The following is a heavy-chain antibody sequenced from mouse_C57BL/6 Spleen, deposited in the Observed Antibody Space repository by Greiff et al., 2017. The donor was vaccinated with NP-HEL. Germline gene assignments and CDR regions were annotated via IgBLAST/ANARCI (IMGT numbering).Heavy chain of an antibody. V-gene: IGHV1-15*01. D-gene: IGHD2-4*01. CDR2: IDPETGGT. Sequence: QVQLQQSGAELVRPGASVTLSCKASGYTFTDYEMHWVKQTPVHGLEWIGAIDPETGGTAYNPKFKGKAILTADKSSSTAYMELRSLTSEDSAVYYCTYDYDGGFAYWGQGTLVTVSA. CDR3: TYDYDGGFAY. J-gene: IGHJ3*01. CDR1: GYTFTDYE.